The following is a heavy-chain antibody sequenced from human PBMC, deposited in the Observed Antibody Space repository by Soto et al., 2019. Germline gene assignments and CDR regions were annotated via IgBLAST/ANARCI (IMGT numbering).Heavy chain of an antibody. V-gene: IGHV4-30-4*01. CDR1: GGSISSGDYY. Sequence: SETLSLTCTVSGGSISSGDYYWSWIRQPPGKGLEWIGYIYYSGSTYYNPSLKSRVTISVDTSKNQFSLKLSSVTAADTAVYYCARISKLNCSGGSCYSFVYWFDPWGQGTLVTVS. J-gene: IGHJ5*02. CDR2: IYYSGST. CDR3: ARISKLNCSGGSCYSFVYWFDP. D-gene: IGHD2-15*01.